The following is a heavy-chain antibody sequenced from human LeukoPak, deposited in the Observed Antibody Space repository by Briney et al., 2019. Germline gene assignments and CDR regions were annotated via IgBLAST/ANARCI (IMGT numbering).Heavy chain of an antibody. CDR1: GFTFSSYA. V-gene: IGHV3-23*01. Sequence: PGGSLRLSCAASGFTFSSYAMGWVRQAPGKGLEWVSAISGSGGSTYYADSVKGRFTISRDNSKNTLYLQMNSLRAEDTAVYYCAKSELGDYYYYYMDVWGKGTTVTVSS. CDR2: ISGSGGST. CDR3: AKSELGDYYYYYMDV. J-gene: IGHJ6*03. D-gene: IGHD7-27*01.